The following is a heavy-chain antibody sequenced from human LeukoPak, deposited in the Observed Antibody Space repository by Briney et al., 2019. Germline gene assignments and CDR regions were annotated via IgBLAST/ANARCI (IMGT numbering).Heavy chain of an antibody. D-gene: IGHD6-13*01. J-gene: IGHJ5*02. CDR1: GGSISSYY. V-gene: IGHV4-4*07. CDR2: IYTSGST. Sequence: SETLSLTCTVSGGSISSYYWSWIRQPAGKGLEWIGRIYTSGSTNYNPSLKSRVTMSVDTSKNQFSLKLSSVTAADTAVYYCARGRSIAAARWFDPWGQGTLVTVSS. CDR3: ARGRSIAAARWFDP.